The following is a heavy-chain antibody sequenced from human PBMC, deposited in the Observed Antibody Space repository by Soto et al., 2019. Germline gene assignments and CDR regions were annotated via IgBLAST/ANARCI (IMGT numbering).Heavy chain of an antibody. V-gene: IGHV3-48*02. CDR2: ISSSSSTI. CDR3: AGERGPLNWFDP. CDR1: GFTFSSYS. Sequence: EVQLVESGGGLVQPGGSLRLSCAASGFTFSSYSMNWVRQAPGKGLEWVSYISSSSSTIYYADSVKGRFTISRDNAKNSLYLQMNSLSDEDTAVYYCAGERGPLNWFDPWGQGTLVTVSS. J-gene: IGHJ5*02.